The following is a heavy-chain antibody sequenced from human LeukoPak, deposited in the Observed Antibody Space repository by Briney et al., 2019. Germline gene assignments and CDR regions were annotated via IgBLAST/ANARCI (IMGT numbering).Heavy chain of an antibody. Sequence: PGGSLRLSYAASGFTITTNYMNWVRQAPGKGLEWVSVIYGDDETNYADSVKGRFTISRDNSKNTLYLQMNSLRADDTAVYYCTRDATYYLRYGYFDYWGQGTLVTVSS. CDR1: GFTITTNY. CDR2: IYGDDET. V-gene: IGHV3-53*01. J-gene: IGHJ4*02. CDR3: TRDATYYLRYGYFDY. D-gene: IGHD2/OR15-2a*01.